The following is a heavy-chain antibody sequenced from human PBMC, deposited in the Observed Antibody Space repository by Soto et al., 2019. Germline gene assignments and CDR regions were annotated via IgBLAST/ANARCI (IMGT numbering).Heavy chain of an antibody. CDR1: GGSISSGGYY. Sequence: QVQLQESGPGLVKPSQTLSLTCTVSGGSISSGGYYWSWIRQHPGKGLEWIGYIYYSGSTYYNPYLQSRVTISVDTSKNQFSLKLSSVTDADTAVYYCARGGLGYCSGGSCYSAELSRYYYGMDVWGQGTTVTVSS. J-gene: IGHJ6*02. D-gene: IGHD2-15*01. V-gene: IGHV4-31*03. CDR2: IYYSGST. CDR3: ARGGLGYCSGGSCYSAELSRYYYGMDV.